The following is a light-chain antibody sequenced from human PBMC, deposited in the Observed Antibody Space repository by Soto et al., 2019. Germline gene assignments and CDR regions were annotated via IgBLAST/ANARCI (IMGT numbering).Light chain of an antibody. CDR1: QTVTTH. CDR3: HQRHNWLT. V-gene: IGKV3-11*01. J-gene: IGKJ4*01. Sequence: IVLTQSPAALSLSRGERATLCCRASQTVTTHLAWYQHKPGQAPRLLIYDASSRATGIPARFSGSGSGTDFTLTISSLEPEDSAVYYCHQRHNWLTFGGGTKVDIK. CDR2: DAS.